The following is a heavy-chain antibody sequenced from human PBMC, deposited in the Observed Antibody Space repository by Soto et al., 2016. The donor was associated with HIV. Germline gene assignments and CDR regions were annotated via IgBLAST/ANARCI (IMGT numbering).Heavy chain of an antibody. CDR3: ARGGVAVAGTYYYYYMDV. J-gene: IGHJ6*03. D-gene: IGHD6-19*01. Sequence: QVQLVQSGAEVKKPGASVKVSCKASGYTFTGHYMHWVRQAPGQGLEWMGWINPNSGGTNYAQKFQGRVTMTRDTSISTAYMELSRLRSDDTAVYYCARGGVAVAGTYYYYYMDVWGKGTTVTVSS. V-gene: IGHV1-2*02. CDR2: INPNSGGT. CDR1: GYTFTGHY.